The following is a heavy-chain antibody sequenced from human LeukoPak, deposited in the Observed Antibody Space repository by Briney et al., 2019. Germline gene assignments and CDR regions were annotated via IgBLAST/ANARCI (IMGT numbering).Heavy chain of an antibody. Sequence: GGSLRLSCAASGFTLSSYGMHWVRQAPGKGLEWVAVISYDGSNKYYADSVKGRFTISRDNSKNTLYLQMNSLRAEDTAVYYCAKGCSSGWYVFDYWGQGTLVTVSS. CDR2: ISYDGSNK. CDR1: GFTLSSYG. J-gene: IGHJ4*02. CDR3: AKGCSSGWYVFDY. V-gene: IGHV3-30*18. D-gene: IGHD6-19*01.